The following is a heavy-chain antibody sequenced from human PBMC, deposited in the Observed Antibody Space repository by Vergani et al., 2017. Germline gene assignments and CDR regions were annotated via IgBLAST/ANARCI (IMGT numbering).Heavy chain of an antibody. CDR1: GGSVSSGSYY. Sequence: QVQLQESGPGLVKPSETLSLTCTVSGGSVSSGSYYWSWIRQPAGKGLEWIGYIYYSGSTNYNPSLKSRVTISVDTSKNQFSLKLSSVTAADTAVYYCASFNCSSTSCSYAYYDFWSGYSSRAFDIWGQGTMVTVSS. D-gene: IGHD3-3*01. CDR3: ASFNCSSTSCSYAYYDFWSGYSSRAFDI. CDR2: IYYSGST. J-gene: IGHJ3*02. V-gene: IGHV4-61*10.